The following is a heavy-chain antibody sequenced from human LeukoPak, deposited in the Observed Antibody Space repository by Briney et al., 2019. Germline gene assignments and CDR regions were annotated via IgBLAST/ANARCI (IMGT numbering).Heavy chain of an antibody. CDR2: IYSGGST. D-gene: IGHD4-17*01. Sequence: GGSLRLSXAASGFTVSSNYMSWVRQAPGKGLEWVSVIYSGGSTYYADSVKGRFTISRDNSKNTLYLQMNSLRAEDTAVYYCARVRLRRVIDYWGQGTLVTVSS. CDR1: GFTVSSNY. CDR3: ARVRLRRVIDY. V-gene: IGHV3-53*01. J-gene: IGHJ4*02.